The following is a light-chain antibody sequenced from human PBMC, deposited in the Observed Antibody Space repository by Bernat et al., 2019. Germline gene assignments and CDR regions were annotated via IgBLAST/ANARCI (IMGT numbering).Light chain of an antibody. J-gene: IGLJ1*01. CDR1: SSDVGGYNS. V-gene: IGLV2-11*01. CDR2: DVS. CDR3: CSYAGSYTRYV. Sequence: QSALTQPRSVSGSPGQSVTISCTGTSSDVGGYNSVSWYQQHPGKAPKLMIYDVSKGPSGVPDRFSGSKSGNTASLTISGLQDEDEADYYCCSYAGSYTRYVFGTGTKVTVL.